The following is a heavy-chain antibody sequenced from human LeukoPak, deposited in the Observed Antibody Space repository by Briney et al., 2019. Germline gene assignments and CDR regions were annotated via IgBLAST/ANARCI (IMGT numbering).Heavy chain of an antibody. CDR2: VNHSGST. CDR3: ARHLTYYYGSGGRFDP. Sequence: PSETLSLTCAVYGGSFSGYYWSWIRQPPGKGLEWIGEVNHSGSTNYNPSLKSRVTISVDTSKNQFSLKLSSVTAADTAVYYCARHLTYYYGSGGRFDPWGQGTLVTVSS. J-gene: IGHJ5*02. CDR1: GGSFSGYY. D-gene: IGHD3-10*01. V-gene: IGHV4-34*01.